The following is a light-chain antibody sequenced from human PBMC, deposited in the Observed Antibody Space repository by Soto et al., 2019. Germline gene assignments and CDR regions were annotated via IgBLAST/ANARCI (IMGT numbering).Light chain of an antibody. CDR2: AAS. CDR1: QGITNY. V-gene: IGKV1-27*01. CDR3: QQSCNTPLT. Sequence: DIQMTQSPSSLSASVGARAPITCRASQGITNYLAWYQQKPGKVPRLLIYAASSLQSGVPSRFSGSGSGTDFTLTISSLHPEDFATYYCQQSCNTPLTFGGGTKVDIK. J-gene: IGKJ4*01.